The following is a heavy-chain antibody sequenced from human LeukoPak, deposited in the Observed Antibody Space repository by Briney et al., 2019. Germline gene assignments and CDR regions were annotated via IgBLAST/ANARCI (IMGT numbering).Heavy chain of an antibody. CDR2: INHSGST. Sequence: SETLSLTCAVYGGSFSGYYWSWIRQPPGKGLEWIGEINHSGSTNYNPSLKSRVTISVDTSKNQFSLKLSSVTAADTAVYYCARDLCCSGGSCYGGAVDYWGQGTLVTVSS. CDR3: ARDLCCSGGSCYGGAVDY. CDR1: GGSFSGYY. V-gene: IGHV4-34*01. D-gene: IGHD2-15*01. J-gene: IGHJ4*02.